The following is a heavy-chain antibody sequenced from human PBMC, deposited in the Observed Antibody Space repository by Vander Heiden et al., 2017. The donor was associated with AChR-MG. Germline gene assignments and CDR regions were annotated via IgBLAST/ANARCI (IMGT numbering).Heavy chain of an antibody. Sequence: EVQLLESGGGLVQPGGSLRLSCAASGFTFSSYAMSWVRQAPGKGLEWVSAISGSGGSTYYADSVKGRFTISRDNSKNTLYLQMNRLRAEDTAVYYCAKVWDYGDYPEYFKHWGQGTLVTVSS. J-gene: IGHJ1*01. CDR3: AKVWDYGDYPEYFKH. CDR2: ISGSGGST. D-gene: IGHD4-17*01. V-gene: IGHV3-23*01. CDR1: GFTFSSYA.